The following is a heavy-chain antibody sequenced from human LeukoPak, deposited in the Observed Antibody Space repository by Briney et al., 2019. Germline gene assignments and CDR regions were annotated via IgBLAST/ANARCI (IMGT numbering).Heavy chain of an antibody. V-gene: IGHV3-53*01. CDR1: GFTVSSNS. J-gene: IGHJ4*02. CDR2: IYSDNT. D-gene: IGHD6-13*01. CDR3: ARGPSYSSSWYPFDY. Sequence: GGSLRLSCTVSGFTVSSNSMSWVRQSPGKGLEWVSFIYSDNTHYSDSVKGRFTISRDNSKNTLYLQMNSLRAEDTAVYYCARGPSYSSSWYPFDYWGQGTLVTVSS.